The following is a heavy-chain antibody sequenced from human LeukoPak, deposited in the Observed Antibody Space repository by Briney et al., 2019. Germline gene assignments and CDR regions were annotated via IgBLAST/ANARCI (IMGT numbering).Heavy chain of an antibody. D-gene: IGHD1-1*01. V-gene: IGHV3-23*01. CDR3: ARITTRYFDY. Sequence: PGGSLRLSCEASGFTFSDSAMSWVRQASGRGLEWVSLISASGGNSYYADSVKGRFTVSRDSSKNTLHLQMNSLRAEDTAVYYCARITTRYFDYWGQGTLVTVSS. J-gene: IGHJ4*02. CDR2: ISASGGNS. CDR1: GFTFSDSA.